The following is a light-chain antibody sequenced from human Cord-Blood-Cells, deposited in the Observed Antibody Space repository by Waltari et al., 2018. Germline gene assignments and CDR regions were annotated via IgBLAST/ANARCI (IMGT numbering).Light chain of an antibody. CDR2: DVS. CDR3: SSYTSSSTLV. V-gene: IGLV2-14*03. Sequence: QFALTHHASVTGSRGQSLTISCPGPTTNVGGSNYVPWYQQHPVKAPKLMIYDVSNRPSGVSNRFSGSKSGNTASLTISGLQAEDEADYYCSSYTSSSTLVFGGGTKLTVL. J-gene: IGLJ3*02. CDR1: TTNVGGSNY.